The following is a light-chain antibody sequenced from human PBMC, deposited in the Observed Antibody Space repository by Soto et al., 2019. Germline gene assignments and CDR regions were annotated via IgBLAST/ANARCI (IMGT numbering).Light chain of an antibody. CDR3: QQRSNWPRT. CDR1: QSVSSY. Sequence: EIVLTQSPATLSLSPGEGATPSCRASQSVSSYLAWYQQKPGQAPRLLIYDASNRATGIPARFSGSGSGTDFTLTISSLEPEDFAVYHCQQRSNWPRTFGQGTKVDIK. CDR2: DAS. J-gene: IGKJ1*01. V-gene: IGKV3-11*01.